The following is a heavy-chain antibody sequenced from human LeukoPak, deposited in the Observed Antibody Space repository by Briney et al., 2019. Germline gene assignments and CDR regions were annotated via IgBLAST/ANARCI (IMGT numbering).Heavy chain of an antibody. CDR2: IYTSGST. V-gene: IGHV4-61*02. D-gene: IGHD6-6*01. CDR3: AREASSSEDY. J-gene: IGHJ4*02. CDR1: GGSISSGSYY. Sequence: PSQTLSLTCTVSGGSISSGSYYWSWIRQPAGTGLEWIGRIYTSGSTNYNPSLKSRVTISVDTSKNQFSLKLSSVTAADTAVYYCAREASSSEDYWGQGTLVTVSS.